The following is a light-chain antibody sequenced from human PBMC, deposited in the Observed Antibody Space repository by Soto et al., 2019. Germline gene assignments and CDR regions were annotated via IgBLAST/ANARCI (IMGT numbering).Light chain of an antibody. Sequence: QSALTQPASVSGSPGQSIAISCTGTSSNVGGYNFVSWYQQHPGKAPKLLIYEVNKRPPGVSNRYTGSKSDTTASLTISGGQSADKTDYHCCADGGERKFGGGIKLTVL. V-gene: IGLV2-23*02. CDR2: EVN. CDR3: CADGGERK. CDR1: SSNVGGYNF. J-gene: IGLJ2*01.